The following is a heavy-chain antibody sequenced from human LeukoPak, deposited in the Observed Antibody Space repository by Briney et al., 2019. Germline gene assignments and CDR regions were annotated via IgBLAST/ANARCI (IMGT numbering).Heavy chain of an antibody. CDR3: AKGGYGSGRKRYYFDY. Sequence: GRSLLLSCAASGFPFSSYGMHWVRQAPGKGLEWVAVISYDGSNKYYADSVKGRFTISRDNSKNTLYLQMNSLRAEDTAVYYCAKGGYGSGRKRYYFDYWGQGTLVTVSS. D-gene: IGHD3-10*01. J-gene: IGHJ4*02. CDR1: GFPFSSYG. CDR2: ISYDGSNK. V-gene: IGHV3-30*18.